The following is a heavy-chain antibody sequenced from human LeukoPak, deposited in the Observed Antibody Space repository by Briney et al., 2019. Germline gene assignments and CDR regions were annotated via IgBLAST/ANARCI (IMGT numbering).Heavy chain of an antibody. Sequence: PGGSLRLSCAVSGFTVSSNYMSWVRQAPGKGLEWVSVIYSGGSTYYADSVKGRFTLSRDNSKNTLYLQMNSLRAEDTAVYYCARGRGDFTYAFDIWGQGTMVTVSS. CDR3: ARGRGDFTYAFDI. D-gene: IGHD4-17*01. J-gene: IGHJ3*02. CDR1: GFTVSSNY. V-gene: IGHV3-66*01. CDR2: IYSGGST.